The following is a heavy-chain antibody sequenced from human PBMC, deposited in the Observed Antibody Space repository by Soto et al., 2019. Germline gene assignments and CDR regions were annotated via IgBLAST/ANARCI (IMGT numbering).Heavy chain of an antibody. J-gene: IGHJ6*02. CDR3: TSECLRNFYYYGMDV. CDR2: IRSKANSYAT. V-gene: IGHV3-73*01. D-gene: IGHD5-12*01. Sequence: PGGSLRLSCAASGITFSGSAMHWVRQASGKGLEWVGRIRSKANSYATAYAASVKGRFTISRDDSKNTAYLQMNSLKTEDTAVYYCTSECLRNFYYYGMDVWGQGTTVTVSS. CDR1: GITFSGSA.